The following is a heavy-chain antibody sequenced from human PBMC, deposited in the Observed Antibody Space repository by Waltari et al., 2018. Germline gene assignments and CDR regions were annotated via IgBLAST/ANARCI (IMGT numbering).Heavy chain of an antibody. D-gene: IGHD7-27*01. J-gene: IGHJ6*03. V-gene: IGHV4-59*01. CDR3: ARDPGRYYMDV. Sequence: QVQLQESGPGLVKPSETLSLTCTVSGGSISSYYWSWIRQPPGKGLEWIGYIYYSGRTNYNPSLKSRVTISVDTSKNQFSLKLSSVTAADTAVYYCARDPGRYYMDVWGKGTTVTVSS. CDR2: IYYSGRT. CDR1: GGSISSYY.